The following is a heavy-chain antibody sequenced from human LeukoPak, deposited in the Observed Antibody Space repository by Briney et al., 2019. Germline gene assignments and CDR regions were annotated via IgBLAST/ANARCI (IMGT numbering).Heavy chain of an antibody. J-gene: IGHJ3*02. CDR2: INPSGGST. CDR1: GYTFSSYY. V-gene: IGHV1-46*01. CDR3: ARGLVRGIGAFDI. Sequence: ASVKVSCKASGYTFSSYYMHWVRQAPGQGLEWMGIINPSGGSTSYAQKFQGRVTMTRDMSTSTVYMELSSLRSEDTAVYYCARGLVRGIGAFDIWGQGTVVTVSS. D-gene: IGHD3-10*01.